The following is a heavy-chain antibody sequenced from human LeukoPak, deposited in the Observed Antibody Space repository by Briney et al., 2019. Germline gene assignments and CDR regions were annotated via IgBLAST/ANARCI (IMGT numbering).Heavy chain of an antibody. J-gene: IGHJ4*02. V-gene: IGHV3-30*18. CDR3: AKDHSGSYYGPFDS. Sequence: GGSLRLSCAASGFTFSSYAMSWVRQAPGKGLEWVAVISYEGSNKYYAASVKGRFTISRDNFKNTLDLQMNSLTAEDTAVYYCAKDHSGSYYGPFDSWGQGTLVTVSS. D-gene: IGHD1-26*01. CDR2: ISYEGSNK. CDR1: GFTFSSYA.